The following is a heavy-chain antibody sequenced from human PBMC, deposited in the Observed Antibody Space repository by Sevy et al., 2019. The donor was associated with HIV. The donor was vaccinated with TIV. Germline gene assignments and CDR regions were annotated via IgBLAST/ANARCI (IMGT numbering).Heavy chain of an antibody. J-gene: IGHJ4*02. CDR3: ATELRFPEWEGDLDQ. V-gene: IGHV3-15*01. Sequence: GGSLRLSCAASGFTFRSAWMTWVRQAPGKGLEWVGRIKVKADGGTTDYAGPVKGRFTISRDDSKNMQYLQMNSLKTEDKAVYYCATELRFPEWEGDLDQWGQGILVTVSS. CDR2: IKVKADGGTT. D-gene: IGHD3-3*01. CDR1: GFTFRSAW.